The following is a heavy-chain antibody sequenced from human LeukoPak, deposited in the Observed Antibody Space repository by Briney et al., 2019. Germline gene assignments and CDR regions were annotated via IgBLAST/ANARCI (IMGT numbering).Heavy chain of an antibody. D-gene: IGHD3-10*01. Sequence: ASVKVSCKASGYTFTGYYIHWVRQAPGQGLEWMGWINCNSGATTYAQKSQGRVTMTRDTSMSTAYMELSRLKSDDTAVYYCARGGRSFLGGYWGQGTLVTVSS. CDR1: GYTFTGYY. J-gene: IGHJ4*02. V-gene: IGHV1-2*02. CDR2: INCNSGAT. CDR3: ARGGRSFLGGY.